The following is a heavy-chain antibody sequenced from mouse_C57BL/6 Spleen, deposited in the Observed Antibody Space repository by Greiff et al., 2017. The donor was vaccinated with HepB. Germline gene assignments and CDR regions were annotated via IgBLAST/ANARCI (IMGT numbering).Heavy chain of an antibody. CDR1: GYTFTSYW. CDR3: AREDDYDGAFAY. CDR2: INPSSGYT. J-gene: IGHJ3*01. V-gene: IGHV1-7*01. Sequence: VQLQQSGAELAKPGASVKLSCKASGYTFTSYWMHWVKQRPGQGLEWIGYINPSSGYTKYNQKFKDKATLTADKSSSTAYMQLSSRTYEGSAVFYGAREDDYDGAFAYWGQGTLVTVSA. D-gene: IGHD2-4*01.